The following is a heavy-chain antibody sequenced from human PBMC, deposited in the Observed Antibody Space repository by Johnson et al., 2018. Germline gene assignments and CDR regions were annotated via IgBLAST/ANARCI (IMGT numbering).Heavy chain of an antibody. Sequence: QVQLQESGPGLVKPSETLSLTCTVSGGSISSYYWSWIRQPPGKGLEWIGYIYYSGSTNYNPSLKRRVPISVDTSKTRFSRKRSCGTAADPAVCSCAGAPPVLLWFGDRRNYYYVDVWGKGTTVTVSS. CDR1: GGSISSYY. J-gene: IGHJ6*03. V-gene: IGHV4-59*01. CDR2: IYYSGST. D-gene: IGHD3-10*01. CDR3: AGAPPVLLWFGDRRNYYYVDV.